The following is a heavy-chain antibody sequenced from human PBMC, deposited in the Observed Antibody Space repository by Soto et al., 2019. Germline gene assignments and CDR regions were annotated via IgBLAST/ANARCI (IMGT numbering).Heavy chain of an antibody. CDR2: INHSGST. D-gene: IGHD3-10*01. J-gene: IGHJ6*02. Sequence: PWETLSLTCAVYGGSFSGCYWSWSRQPPGKGLEWIGEINHSGSTNYNPSLKSRVTISVDTSKNQFSLKLSSVTAADTAVYYCARIVGGSMVRGVIYYYYYYGMDVWGQGTTVT. CDR1: GGSFSGCY. CDR3: ARIVGGSMVRGVIYYYYYYGMDV. V-gene: IGHV4-34*01.